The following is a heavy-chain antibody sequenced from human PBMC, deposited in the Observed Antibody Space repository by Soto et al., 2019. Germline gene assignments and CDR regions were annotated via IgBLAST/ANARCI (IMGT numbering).Heavy chain of an antibody. CDR1: GGSISSSNW. CDR3: ARGSGGYFDL. Sequence: QVQLQESGPGLVKPSGTLSLTCAVSGGSISSSNWWSWLRQPPGKGLEWIGEIYHSGSTNHTPSLQSGVTITVGKSRNEFALKLSFVSAADTAVYYCARGSGGYFDLWGRGTLVTVSS. D-gene: IGHD1-26*01. V-gene: IGHV4-4*02. CDR2: IYHSGST. J-gene: IGHJ2*01.